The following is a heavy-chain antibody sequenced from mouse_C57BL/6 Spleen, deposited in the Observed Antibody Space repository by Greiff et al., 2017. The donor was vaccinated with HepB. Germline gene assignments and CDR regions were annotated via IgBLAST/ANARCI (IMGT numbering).Heavy chain of an antibody. CDR3: AREGISNYFDY. J-gene: IGHJ2*01. Sequence: VQLQQSGPELVKPGASVKISCKASGYAFSSSWMNWVKQRPGKGLEWIGRIYPGDGDTNYNGKFKGKATLTADKSSSTAYMQLSSLTSEDSAVYCCAREGISNYFDYWGQGTTLTVSS. V-gene: IGHV1-82*01. CDR1: GYAFSSSW. CDR2: IYPGDGDT.